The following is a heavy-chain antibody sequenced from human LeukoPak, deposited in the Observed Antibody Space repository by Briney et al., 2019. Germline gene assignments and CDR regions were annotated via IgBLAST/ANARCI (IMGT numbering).Heavy chain of an antibody. CDR2: INPNSGGT. CDR3: ARMLNGAYDV. V-gene: IGHV1-2*02. D-gene: IGHD5-12*01. J-gene: IGHJ4*02. Sequence: ASVKVSCKASGYTFTGPYMHWVRQAPGQGLEWMGWINPNSGGTNYAQNFQGRVTMTRDTSFSTAYMEVSRLRSDDTAVYYCARMLNGAYDVWGQRTLVTVSS. CDR1: GYTFTGPY.